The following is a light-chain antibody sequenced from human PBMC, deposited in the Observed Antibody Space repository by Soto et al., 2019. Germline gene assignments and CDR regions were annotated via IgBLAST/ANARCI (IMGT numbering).Light chain of an antibody. CDR2: EVS. V-gene: IGLV2-14*01. CDR1: SSDVGSYNF. Sequence: QSALTQPASVSGSPGQSITISCTGTSSDVGSYNFVSWYQQHPGKAPKLMIYEVSHRPSEVSNRFSGSKSGNTASLTISGLQAKDEADYYCSSYTSTATPYVFGTGTKVTVL. CDR3: SSYTSTATPYV. J-gene: IGLJ1*01.